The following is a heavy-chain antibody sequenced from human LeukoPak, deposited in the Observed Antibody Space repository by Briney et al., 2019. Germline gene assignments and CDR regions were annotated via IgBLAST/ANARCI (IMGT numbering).Heavy chain of an antibody. D-gene: IGHD6-25*01. J-gene: IGHJ3*02. CDR2: IRYDRSNK. Sequence: PGGSLRLSCAASGFTFSSYGMHWVRQAPGKGLEWVAFIRYDRSNKYYADSVKGRFTISRDNSKNTLYLQMNSLRAEDTAVYYCATMRVIESGAFDIWGQGTMVTVSS. CDR1: GFTFSSYG. CDR3: ATMRVIESGAFDI. V-gene: IGHV3-30*02.